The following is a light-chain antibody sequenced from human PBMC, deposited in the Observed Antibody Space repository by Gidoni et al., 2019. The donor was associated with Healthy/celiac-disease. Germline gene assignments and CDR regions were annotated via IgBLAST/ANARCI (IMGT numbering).Light chain of an antibody. CDR2: AAS. CDR1: QGISSY. V-gene: IGKV1-8*01. J-gene: IGKJ5*01. Sequence: AIRTTQPPSSFSASTGDRVTITCRASQGISSYLAWYQQKPGKAPKLLIYAASTLQSGVPSRFSGSGSGTDFTLTISCLQSEDFATYYCQQYYSYPITFGQGTRLEIK. CDR3: QQYYSYPIT.